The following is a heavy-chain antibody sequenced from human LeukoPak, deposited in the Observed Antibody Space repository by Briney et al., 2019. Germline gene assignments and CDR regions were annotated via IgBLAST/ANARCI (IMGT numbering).Heavy chain of an antibody. CDR2: IYYSGST. D-gene: IGHD3-22*01. J-gene: IGHJ3*02. V-gene: IGHV4-61*01. Sequence: ASQTLSLTCTVSGGSISSANYYWSWIRQPPGKGLEWIGYIYYSGSTNYNPSLKSRVTISVDTSKNQFSLKLSSVTAADTAVYYCASLYYDSSGGAFDIWGQGTMVTVSS. CDR1: GGSISSANYY. CDR3: ASLYYDSSGGAFDI.